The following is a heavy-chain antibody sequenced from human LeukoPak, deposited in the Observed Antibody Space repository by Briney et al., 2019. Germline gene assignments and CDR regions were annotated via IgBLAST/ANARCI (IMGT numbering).Heavy chain of an antibody. V-gene: IGHV1-69*01. CDR1: GGTFSSYA. CDR2: IIPIFGTA. D-gene: IGHD3-3*01. Sequence: GASVKVSCKASGGTFSSYAISWVRQAPGQGLEWMGGIIPIFGTANYAQKFQGRVTITADESTSTAYMELSSLRSEDTAVYYCARGSGYDFWSGYYSYWGQGTLVTVSS. CDR3: ARGSGYDFWSGYYSY. J-gene: IGHJ4*02.